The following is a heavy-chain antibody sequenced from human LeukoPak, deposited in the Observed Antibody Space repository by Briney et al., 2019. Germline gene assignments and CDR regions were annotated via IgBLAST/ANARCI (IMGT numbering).Heavy chain of an antibody. D-gene: IGHD3-22*01. CDR2: ISGSGGSA. CDR1: GFTFSSYA. V-gene: IGHV3-23*01. J-gene: IGHJ3*02. CDR3: AKDSYYYDSSGYLDAFDI. Sequence: GGSLSLSCAASGFTFSSYAMSWVRQAPGKGLEWVSAISGSGGSAYYADSVKGRFTISRDNSKNTQYLQMNSLRAEDTAVYYCAKDSYYYDSSGYLDAFDIWGQGTMVTVSS.